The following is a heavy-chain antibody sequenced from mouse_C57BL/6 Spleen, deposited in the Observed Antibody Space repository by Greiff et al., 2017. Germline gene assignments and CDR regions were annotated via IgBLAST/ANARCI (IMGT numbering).Heavy chain of an antibody. CDR3: ARDSSGYGWFAY. V-gene: IGHV5-4*01. Sequence: DVMLVESGGGLVKPGGSLKLSCAASGFTFSSYAMSWVRQTPEKRLEWVATISDGGSYTYYPDNVKGRFTISRDNAKNNLYLQMSHLKSEDTAMYYCARDSSGYGWFAYGGQGTLVTVSA. J-gene: IGHJ3*01. CDR2: ISDGGSYT. D-gene: IGHD3-2*02. CDR1: GFTFSSYA.